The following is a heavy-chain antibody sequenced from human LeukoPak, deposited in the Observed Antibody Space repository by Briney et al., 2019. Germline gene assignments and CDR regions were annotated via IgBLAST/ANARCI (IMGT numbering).Heavy chain of an antibody. CDR2: ISRSGGST. D-gene: IGHD6-13*01. CDR3: ARALLVRFPSLRRNYYYYYMDG. V-gene: IGHV3-23*01. CDR1: GFTFSSYA. J-gene: IGHJ6*03. Sequence: GGSLRLSCAASGFTFSSYAMSWVRQAPGKGLEWVSAISRSGGSTYYADSVRGRFTISRDNSKNTLYLQMNSLRAEDTAVYYCARALLVRFPSLRRNYYYYYMDGWGKGTTVTVSS.